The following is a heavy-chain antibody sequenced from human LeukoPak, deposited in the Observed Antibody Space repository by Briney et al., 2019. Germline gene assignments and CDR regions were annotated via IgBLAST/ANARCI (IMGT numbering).Heavy chain of an antibody. CDR1: GGSISRGGYY. Sequence: PSQTLSLTCTVSGGSISRGGYYWSWIRQHPGKGLEWIGYIYYSGSTYYNPSLKSRVTISVDTSKNQFSLKLSSVTAADTAMYYCARESYASSYVFDFWGQGTLVTVSS. V-gene: IGHV4-31*03. CDR2: IYYSGST. J-gene: IGHJ4*02. CDR3: ARESYASSYVFDF. D-gene: IGHD6-6*01.